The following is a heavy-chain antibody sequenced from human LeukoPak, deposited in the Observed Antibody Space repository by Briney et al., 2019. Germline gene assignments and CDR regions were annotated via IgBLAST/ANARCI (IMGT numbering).Heavy chain of an antibody. CDR1: GGSISSYY. Sequence: SETLSLTCTVSGGSISSYYWSWIRQPPGKGLEWIGYIYYSGSTNYNPSLKSRVTISADTSKNQFSLRLSSVTAADTAVYYCAREVSITMVRGAFDYWGQGTLVTVSS. V-gene: IGHV4-59*01. D-gene: IGHD3-10*01. CDR3: AREVSITMVRGAFDY. CDR2: IYYSGST. J-gene: IGHJ4*02.